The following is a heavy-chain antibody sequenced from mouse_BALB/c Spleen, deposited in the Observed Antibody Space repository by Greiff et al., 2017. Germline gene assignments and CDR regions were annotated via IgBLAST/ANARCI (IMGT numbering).Heavy chain of an antibody. Sequence: LQQSGSELVRPGASVKLSCKASGYTFTSYSMHWVKQRPGQGLEWIGNINPGSGSTNYDEKFKSKATLTVDTSSSTAYMHLSSLTSEDSAVYYCSGGGRVVPYAMDYWGQGTSVTVSS. CDR3: SGGGRVVPYAMDY. CDR1: GYTFTSYS. J-gene: IGHJ4*01. D-gene: IGHD1-1*01. CDR2: INPGSGST. V-gene: IGHV1S22*01.